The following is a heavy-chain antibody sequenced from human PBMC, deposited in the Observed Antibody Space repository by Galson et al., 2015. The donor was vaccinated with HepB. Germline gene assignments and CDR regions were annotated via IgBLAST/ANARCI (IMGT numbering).Heavy chain of an antibody. CDR3: ARDPYYDNSGYDGSGLDY. Sequence: SLRLSCAASGFTFSTYSMNWVRQAPGKGLEWVSYISSSSRTIYYADSVKGRFTISRDKARNSLYLHMISLRDEDTAVYYCARDPYYDNSGYDGSGLDYWGQGTLVTVSS. CDR1: GFTFSTYS. CDR2: ISSSSRTI. D-gene: IGHD3-22*01. J-gene: IGHJ4*02. V-gene: IGHV3-48*02.